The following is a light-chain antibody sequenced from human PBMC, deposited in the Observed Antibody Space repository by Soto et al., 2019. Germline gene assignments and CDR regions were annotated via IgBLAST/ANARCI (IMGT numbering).Light chain of an antibody. CDR2: GAS. CDR1: QGIGNA. CDR3: QQVNSYPLT. Sequence: IQVTQSPSTLSASVGDRATLSCRASQGIGNALGWYQQKPGQPPKVLIYGASNFHSGVPSRFSGSGSGTHFTLTISSLQPEDFATYYCQQVNSYPLTFGGGTKVDIK. V-gene: IGKV1-13*02. J-gene: IGKJ4*01.